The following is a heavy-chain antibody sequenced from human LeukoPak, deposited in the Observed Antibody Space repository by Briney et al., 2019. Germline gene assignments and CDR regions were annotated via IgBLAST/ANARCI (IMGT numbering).Heavy chain of an antibody. D-gene: IGHD5-18*01. CDR2: IKQDGSEK. CDR3: ARMSRGIQSPR. Sequence: GGSLRLSCAASGFTFSGYWMSVVRQAPGKGLEWVANIKQDGSEKYYVDSVKGRFTISRDNAKNPLYLQMNSLRAEDTAVYYCARMSRGIQSPRWGQGTLVTVSS. J-gene: IGHJ4*02. V-gene: IGHV3-7*01. CDR1: GFTFSGYW.